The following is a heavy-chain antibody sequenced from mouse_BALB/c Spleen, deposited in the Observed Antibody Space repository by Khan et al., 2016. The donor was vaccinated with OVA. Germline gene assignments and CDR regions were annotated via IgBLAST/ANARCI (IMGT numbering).Heavy chain of an antibody. V-gene: IGHV3-2*02. J-gene: IGHJ4*01. CDR1: GYSITSDYA. Sequence: EVKLLESGPGLVKPSQSLSLTSTVTGYSITSDYAWNWIRQFPGNKLEWMGYISYSGSTNYNPSLKSRISITRDTSKNQFFLQLNSVTTEDTATYYCARDGSRYNYAMDYWGQGTSGTVSS. CDR3: ARDGSRYNYAMDY. D-gene: IGHD2-3*01. CDR2: ISYSGST.